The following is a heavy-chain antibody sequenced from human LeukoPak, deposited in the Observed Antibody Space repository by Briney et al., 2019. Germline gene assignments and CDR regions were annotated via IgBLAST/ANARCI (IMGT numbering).Heavy chain of an antibody. CDR3: VGVSHCGGDCYHEY. J-gene: IGHJ4*02. CDR2: IKSDGSST. CDR1: GFIFSNYW. V-gene: IGHV3-74*01. D-gene: IGHD2-21*02. Sequence: GSLRLSCEASGFIFSNYWMHWVRQAPGKAPVWVSRIKSDGSSTDSADSAKGRFTISRDNGKSTLYLQMNSLRAEDTAVYYCVGVSHCGGDCYHEYWGQGTLVTVSS.